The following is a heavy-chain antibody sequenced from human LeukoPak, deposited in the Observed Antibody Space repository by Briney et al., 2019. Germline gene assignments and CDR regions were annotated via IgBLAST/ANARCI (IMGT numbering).Heavy chain of an antibody. D-gene: IGHD1-20*01. V-gene: IGHV3-30-3*01. CDR3: ASVLTGTTSDY. CDR1: GFTFSSYA. J-gene: IGHJ4*02. Sequence: GGSLRLSCAASGFTFSSYAMHWVRQAPGKGLEWVAVISYDGSNKYYADSVKGRFTISRDNSKNTLYLQVNSLRAEDTAVYYCASVLTGTTSDYWGQGTLVTVSS. CDR2: ISYDGSNK.